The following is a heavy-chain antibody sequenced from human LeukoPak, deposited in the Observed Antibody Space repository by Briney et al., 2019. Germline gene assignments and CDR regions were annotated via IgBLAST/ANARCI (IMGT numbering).Heavy chain of an antibody. CDR1: GGSISSSSYY. V-gene: IGHV4-39*07. J-gene: IGHJ6*03. CDR3: ARTTVVNYYYYYMDV. D-gene: IGHD4-23*01. CDR2: IYYSGST. Sequence: SETLSLTCTVSGGSISSSSYYWGWIRQPPGKGLEWIGSIYYSGSTYYNPSLKSRVTISVDTSKNQFSLKLSSVTAADTAVYYCARTTVVNYYYYYMDVWGKGTTVTVS.